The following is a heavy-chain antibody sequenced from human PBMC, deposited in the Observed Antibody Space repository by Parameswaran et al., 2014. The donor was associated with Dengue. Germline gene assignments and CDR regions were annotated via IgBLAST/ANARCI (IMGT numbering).Heavy chain of an antibody. D-gene: IGHD4-17*01. CDR3: ARDYGDYDWFDP. J-gene: IGHJ5*02. CDR2: TNPNSGNT. V-gene: IGHV1-8*01. Sequence: WVRQAPGQGLEWMGWTNPNSGNTGYAQKFQGRVTMTRNTSISTAYMELSSLRSEDTAVYYCARDYGDYDWFDPWGQGTLVTVSS.